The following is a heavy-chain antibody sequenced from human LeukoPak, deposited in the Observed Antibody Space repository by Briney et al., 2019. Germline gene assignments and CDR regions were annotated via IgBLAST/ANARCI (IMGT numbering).Heavy chain of an antibody. CDR1: GFTFSSYA. J-gene: IGHJ3*02. CDR3: ARAGSSDAFDI. V-gene: IGHV3-64*01. D-gene: IGHD3-10*01. CDR2: ISSNGGST. Sequence: GGSLGLSCAASGFTFSSYAMHWVRQAPGKGLEYVSAISSNGGSTYYANSVKGRFTISRDNSKNTLYLQMGSLRAEDMAVYYCARAGSSDAFDIWGQGTMVTVSS.